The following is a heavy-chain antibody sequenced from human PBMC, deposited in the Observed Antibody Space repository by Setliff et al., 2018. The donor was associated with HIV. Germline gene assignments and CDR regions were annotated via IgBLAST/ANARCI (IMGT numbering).Heavy chain of an antibody. CDR2: IYPGDSDT. J-gene: IGHJ3*02. D-gene: IGHD3-22*01. Sequence: GESLKISCKGSGYSFTSYWIGWVRQMPGKGLEWMGIIYPGDSDTRYSPSFQGQVTISADKSISTAYLQWSSLKASDTAMYYCARQGRGGDYYDSSGYYVSIWGQGTMVTV. CDR1: GYSFTSYW. CDR3: ARQGRGGDYYDSSGYYVSI. V-gene: IGHV5-51*01.